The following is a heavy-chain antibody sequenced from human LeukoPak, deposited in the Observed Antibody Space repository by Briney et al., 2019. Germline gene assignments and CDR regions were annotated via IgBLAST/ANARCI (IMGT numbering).Heavy chain of an antibody. V-gene: IGHV4-34*01. D-gene: IGHD3-3*01. CDR1: GGSFSGYY. CDR3: ARGPPRITIFGVVINSNTHYFDY. J-gene: IGHJ4*02. Sequence: PSETLSLTCAVYGGSFSGYYWSWIRQPPGKGLEWIGEINQSGSTNYNPSLKSRVTISVDTSKNQFSLKLSSVTAADTAVYYCARGPPRITIFGVVINSNTHYFDYWGQGTLVTVSS. CDR2: INQSGST.